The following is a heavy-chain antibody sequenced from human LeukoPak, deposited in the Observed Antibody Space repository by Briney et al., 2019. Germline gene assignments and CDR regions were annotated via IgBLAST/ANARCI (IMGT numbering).Heavy chain of an antibody. CDR2: ISAYNGNT. D-gene: IGHD3-10*01. CDR3: ARAAAYGSGSYYDY. V-gene: IGHV1-18*01. CDR1: VHTFTSYG. Sequence: ASVKVSCKASVHTFTSYGISWVRQAPGQGLEWMGWISAYNGNTNYAQKLQGRVTMTTDTSTSTAYMELRSLRSDDTAVYYCARAAAYGSGSYYDYWGQGTLVTVSS. J-gene: IGHJ4*02.